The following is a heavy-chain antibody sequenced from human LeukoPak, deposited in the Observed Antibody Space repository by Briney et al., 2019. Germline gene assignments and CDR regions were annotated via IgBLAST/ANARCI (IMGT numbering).Heavy chain of an antibody. CDR1: GFTFDNYA. CDR2: ISWNTGNI. CDR3: AKGTTFDAFDM. D-gene: IGHD3-16*01. Sequence: GRSLRLSCAAAGFTFDNYAMHWVRQAPGKGLEWVSRISWNTGNIDYADSVKGRFTISRDNAKNSLHLQMNSLRAEDTALYYCAKGTTFDAFDMWGQGTMVTVSS. V-gene: IGHV3-9*01. J-gene: IGHJ3*02.